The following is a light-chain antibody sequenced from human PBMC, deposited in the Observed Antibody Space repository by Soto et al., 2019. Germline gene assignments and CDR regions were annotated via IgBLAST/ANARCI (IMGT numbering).Light chain of an antibody. CDR2: DVS. J-gene: IGLJ1*01. Sequence: QSALTQPASVSGSPGQSITISCTGTSRDVGGYNYVSWYQQHPGKAPKLMIYDVSNRPSGVSNRFSGSKSGNTASLTISGLQAEDEADYYCSSYTSSSTVPLYVFGTGTKVTVL. V-gene: IGLV2-14*01. CDR1: SRDVGGYNY. CDR3: SSYTSSSTVPLYV.